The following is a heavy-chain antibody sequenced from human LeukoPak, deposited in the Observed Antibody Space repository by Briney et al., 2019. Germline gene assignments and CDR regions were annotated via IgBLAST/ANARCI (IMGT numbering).Heavy chain of an antibody. CDR2: INDSGGRT. D-gene: IGHD6-19*01. CDR1: GFTFSNYA. J-gene: IGHJ4*02. V-gene: IGHV3-23*01. Sequence: GGSLRLSCAASGFTFSNYAMTWVRQAPGKGLEWVSVINDSGGRTFYADSVKGRFTVSRDNSKNTLYLQMYSLRADDTAVYYCATGYRRDWYQGDWGQGTLVTVSS. CDR3: ATGYRRDWYQGD.